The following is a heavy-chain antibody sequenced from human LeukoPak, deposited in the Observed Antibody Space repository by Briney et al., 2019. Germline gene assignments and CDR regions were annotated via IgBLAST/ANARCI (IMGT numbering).Heavy chain of an antibody. V-gene: IGHV4-59*01. Sequence: PSETLSLTCTVSGGSISNYYWSWIRQPPGKGLEWIGYIYYSGTTNYNPSLKSRVTISVDTSKNQFSLKLNSVTAADAAVYYCARGVYIAAAQYGYWGQGTLVTVSS. D-gene: IGHD6-13*01. J-gene: IGHJ4*02. CDR1: GGSISNYY. CDR3: ARGVYIAAAQYGY. CDR2: IYYSGTT.